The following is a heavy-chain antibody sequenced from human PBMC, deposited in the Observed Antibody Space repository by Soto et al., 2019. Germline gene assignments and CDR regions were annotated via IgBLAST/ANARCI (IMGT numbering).Heavy chain of an antibody. Sequence: GGSLRLSCAASGFTFSSYWMSWVRQAPGKGLEWVANIKQDGSEKYYVDSVKGRFTISRDNAKNSLYLQMNSLRAEDTAVYYCARGGLGGDYYFDYWGQGTLVTVSS. J-gene: IGHJ4*02. V-gene: IGHV3-7*03. CDR2: IKQDGSEK. CDR1: GFTFSSYW. D-gene: IGHD3-16*01. CDR3: ARGGLGGDYYFDY.